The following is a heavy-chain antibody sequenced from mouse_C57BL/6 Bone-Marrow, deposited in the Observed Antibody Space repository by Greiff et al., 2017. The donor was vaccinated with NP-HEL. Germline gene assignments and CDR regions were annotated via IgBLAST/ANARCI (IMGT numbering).Heavy chain of an antibody. CDR3: TRRNYGGFAY. D-gene: IGHD1-1*01. CDR2: IDPETGGT. V-gene: IGHV1-15*01. J-gene: IGHJ3*01. CDR1: GYTFTDYE. Sequence: VQLQQSGAELVRPGASVTLSCKASGYTFTDYEMHWVKQTPVHGLEWIGAIDPETGGTAYNQKFKGKAILTADKSSSTAYMELRSLTSEDSAVYYCTRRNYGGFAYWGRGTLVTVSA.